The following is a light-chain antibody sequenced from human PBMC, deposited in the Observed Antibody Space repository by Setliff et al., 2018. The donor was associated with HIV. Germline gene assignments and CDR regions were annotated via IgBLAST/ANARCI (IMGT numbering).Light chain of an antibody. CDR2: GNN. Sequence: QSVLTQPPSVSGAPGQRVTISCTGSSSNIGAHYDVHWYQQLPGTAPKLLIYGNNNRPSWVPDRFSGSKSGTSASLAITGLQAEDEADYYCQSYDSSLSGYVFGTGTKVTVL. J-gene: IGLJ1*01. V-gene: IGLV1-40*01. CDR3: QSYDSSLSGYV. CDR1: SSNIGAHYD.